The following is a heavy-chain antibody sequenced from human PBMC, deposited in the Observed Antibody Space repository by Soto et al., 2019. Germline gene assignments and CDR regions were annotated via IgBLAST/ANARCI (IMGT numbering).Heavy chain of an antibody. V-gene: IGHV3-21*02. CDR1: GFPFSIDS. CDR3: VGGDMLRTPAYGMDV. J-gene: IGHJ6*02. D-gene: IGHD2-15*01. Sequence: EVQLVESGGGLVKPGGSLRLSCAASGFPFSIDSMDWVRQAPGKGLEWVSSINSRSGYIYYPGSVKGRFTISRENAKSSLYLQMYGLSAEDTAVFYCVGGDMLRTPAYGMDVWGRGATVTVS. CDR2: INSRSGYI.